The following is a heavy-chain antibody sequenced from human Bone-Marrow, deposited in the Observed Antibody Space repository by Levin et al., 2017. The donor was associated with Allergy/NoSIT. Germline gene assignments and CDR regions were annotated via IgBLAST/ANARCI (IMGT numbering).Heavy chain of an antibody. V-gene: IGHV6-1*01. CDR1: GDSVSSNSAA. Sequence: SQTLSLTCAISGDSVSSNSAAWNWIRQSPSRGLEWLGRTYYRSKWYNDYAVSLEGRITINPDTSKNQFSLQLNSVTPEDTAVYYCARDLGDIVPMNWFDPWGQGTLVTVSS. J-gene: IGHJ5*02. D-gene: IGHD5-12*01. CDR3: ARDLGDIVPMNWFDP. CDR2: TYYRSKWYN.